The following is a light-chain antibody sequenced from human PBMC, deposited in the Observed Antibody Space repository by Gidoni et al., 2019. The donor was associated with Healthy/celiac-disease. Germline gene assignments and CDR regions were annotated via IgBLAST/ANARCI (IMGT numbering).Light chain of an antibody. CDR3: QQSYSTPPLT. CDR2: AAS. V-gene: IGKV1-39*01. J-gene: IGKJ4*01. Sequence: DLPMTPSPSSLSASVGDRVTITCRASQSISSYLNWYQQKPGKAPKLLIYAASSLQSGVPSRFSGSGSGTDFTLTISSLQPEDFATYYCQQSYSTPPLTFXGXTKVEIK. CDR1: QSISSY.